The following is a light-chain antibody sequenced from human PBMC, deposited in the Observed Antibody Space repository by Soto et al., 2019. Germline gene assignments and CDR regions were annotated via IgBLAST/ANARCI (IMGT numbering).Light chain of an antibody. CDR3: QQRSTWPLT. Sequence: EIVLTQSPATLSLSPGERATLSCRASQSVSSYLAWYQQKPGQAPRLLIYDASNRATGIPARFSGSGSGQAFTLTISSLEPEDFAVYYCQQRSTWPLTCGGGTKVEIK. CDR2: DAS. CDR1: QSVSSY. V-gene: IGKV3-11*01. J-gene: IGKJ4*01.